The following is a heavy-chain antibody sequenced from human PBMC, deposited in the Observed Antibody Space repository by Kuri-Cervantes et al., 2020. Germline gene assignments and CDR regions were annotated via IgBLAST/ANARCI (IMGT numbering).Heavy chain of an antibody. V-gene: IGHV1-69*02. Sequence: SVKVSCKAFGYTLTGYYLHWVRQAPGQGLEWMGRIIPILGIANYAQKFQGRVTITADKSTSTAYMELSSLRSEDTAVYYCVFNHYYHSNGPSWGQGTPVTVSS. CDR3: VFNHYYHSNGPS. CDR2: IIPILGIA. J-gene: IGHJ4*02. CDR1: GYTLTGYY. D-gene: IGHD3-22*01.